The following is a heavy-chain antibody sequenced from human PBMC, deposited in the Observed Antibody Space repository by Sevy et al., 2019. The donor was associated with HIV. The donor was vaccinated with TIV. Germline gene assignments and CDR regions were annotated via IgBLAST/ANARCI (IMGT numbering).Heavy chain of an antibody. CDR3: ACTVEMATIALDY. D-gene: IGHD5-12*01. CDR2: ISYDGSNK. J-gene: IGHJ4*02. Sequence: GGSLRLSCAASGFTFSSYAMHWVRQARGKGLEWVAVISYDGSNKYYADSVKGRFTISRDNSKNTLYLQMNSLRAEDTAVYYCACTVEMATIALDYWGQGTLVTVSS. V-gene: IGHV3-30*04. CDR1: GFTFSSYA.